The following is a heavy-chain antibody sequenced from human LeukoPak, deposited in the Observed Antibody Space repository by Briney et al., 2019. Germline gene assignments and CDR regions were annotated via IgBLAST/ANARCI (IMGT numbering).Heavy chain of an antibody. V-gene: IGHV1-2*02. Sequence: GASVKVSCKASGYTFTGYYMHWVRQAPGQGLEWMGWINPNSGGTNYAQKFQGRVTMTRDTSISTAYMELSRLRSEDTAVYYCARAPEGITGTPEGYYFDYWGQGTLVTVSS. J-gene: IGHJ4*02. CDR3: ARAPEGITGTPEGYYFDY. CDR1: GYTFTGYY. D-gene: IGHD1-20*01. CDR2: INPNSGGT.